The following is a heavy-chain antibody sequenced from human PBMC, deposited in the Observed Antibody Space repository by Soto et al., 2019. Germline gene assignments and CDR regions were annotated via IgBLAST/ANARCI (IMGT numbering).Heavy chain of an antibody. CDR2: IKQDESDK. V-gene: IGHV3-7*03. CDR1: GFRFRDYW. D-gene: IGHD3-16*02. CDR3: AAYCYTMTCTHFHGYS. Sequence: EVQLVESGGGLVQTEGSLRLSCAVSGFRFRDYWMSWVRQAPGKGLEWVANIKQDESDKYYVDSVKGRFTISRDNAKNALYLQMNSLRVEDTAVYYCAAYCYTMTCTHFHGYSWGQGTQVTVSS. J-gene: IGHJ5*02.